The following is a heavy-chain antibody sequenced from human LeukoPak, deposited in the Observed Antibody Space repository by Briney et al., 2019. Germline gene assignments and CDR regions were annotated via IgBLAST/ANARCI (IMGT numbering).Heavy chain of an antibody. V-gene: IGHV3-21*01. CDR3: ARTDYDIFSASAY. CDR2: ISVTSNYK. Sequence: GGSLRLSCAASGFTFSSYSMNWVRQAPGMGLEWVSSISVTSNYKYYADSVKGRFTISRDNAQSSLYLQMNSLRAEDTAVYYCARTDYDIFSASAYWGQGILVTVSS. J-gene: IGHJ4*02. D-gene: IGHD3-9*01. CDR1: GFTFSSYS.